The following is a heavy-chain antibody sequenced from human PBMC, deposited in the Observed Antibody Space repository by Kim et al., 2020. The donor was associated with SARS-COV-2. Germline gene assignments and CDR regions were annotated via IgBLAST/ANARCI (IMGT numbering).Heavy chain of an antibody. CDR1: GYSISSGYY. J-gene: IGHJ4*02. D-gene: IGHD6-19*01. CDR2: IYHSGST. Sequence: SETLSLTCTVSGYSISSGYYWGWIRQPPGKGLEWIGSIYHSGSTYYNPSLKSRVTISVDTSKNQFSLKLSSVTAADTAVYYCAREGSGQIDYWGQGTLVTVSS. V-gene: IGHV4-38-2*02. CDR3: AREGSGQIDY.